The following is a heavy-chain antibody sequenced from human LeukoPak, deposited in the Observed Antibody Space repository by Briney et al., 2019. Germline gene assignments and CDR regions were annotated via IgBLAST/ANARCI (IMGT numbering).Heavy chain of an antibody. Sequence: PGGSLRLSCAASGFTVSSNYMSWVRQAPGKGLEWVSVIYSGGSTYYADSVKGRFTISRDNSKNTLYLQMYSLRAEDTAVYYCARPSGYELYFDYWGQGTLVTVSS. CDR1: GFTVSSNY. D-gene: IGHD5-12*01. J-gene: IGHJ4*02. V-gene: IGHV3-53*01. CDR2: IYSGGST. CDR3: ARPSGYELYFDY.